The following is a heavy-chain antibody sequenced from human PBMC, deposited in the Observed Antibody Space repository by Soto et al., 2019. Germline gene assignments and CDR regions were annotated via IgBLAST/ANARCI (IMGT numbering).Heavy chain of an antibody. V-gene: IGHV2-5*02. CDR2: IYWDDDK. D-gene: IGHD3-10*02. CDR1: GFSLSSSGVG. CDR3: AHFSLGSASRAFDS. Sequence: QITLKESGPTLVKPTQTLTLTCTFSGFSLSSSGVGVGWIRQPPGKALEWLALIYWDDDKRYSPSLNSRLTIPKNPPKKRVSLTMPTRDPVDTATYYRAHFSLGSASRAFDSWGQGTLVPVSS. J-gene: IGHJ4*02.